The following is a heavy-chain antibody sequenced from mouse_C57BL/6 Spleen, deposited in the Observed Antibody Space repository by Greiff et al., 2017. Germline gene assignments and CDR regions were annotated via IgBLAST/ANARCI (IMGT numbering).Heavy chain of an antibody. CDR3: ARSEIYYGNYYFDY. V-gene: IGHV1-78*01. Sequence: VKLVESDAELVKPGASVKISCKVSGYTFTDHTIHWMKQRPEQGLEWIGYIYPRDGSTKYNEKFKGKATLTADKSSSTSYMQLNSLTSEDSAVYFCARSEIYYGNYYFDYWGQGTTLTVSS. J-gene: IGHJ2*01. D-gene: IGHD2-1*01. CDR1: GYTFTDHT. CDR2: IYPRDGST.